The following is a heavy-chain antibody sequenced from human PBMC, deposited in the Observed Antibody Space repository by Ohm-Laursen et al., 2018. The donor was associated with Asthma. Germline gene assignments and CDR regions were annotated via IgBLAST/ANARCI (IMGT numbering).Heavy chain of an antibody. J-gene: IGHJ5*02. Sequence: GTLSLTCTVSGGSISSSSYYWNWVRQPPGKGLEWIGYISYSGSTKYNPSLKSRVTISLDTSKNQFSLELSSVTAADTAVYHCARGGYGTSRRWFDPWGQGTLVTVSS. CDR2: ISYSGST. CDR3: ARGGYGTSRRWFDP. V-gene: IGHV4-61*01. D-gene: IGHD6-13*01. CDR1: GGSISSSSYY.